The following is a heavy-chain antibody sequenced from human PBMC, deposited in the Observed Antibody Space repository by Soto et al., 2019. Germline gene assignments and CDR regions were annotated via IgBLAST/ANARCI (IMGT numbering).Heavy chain of an antibody. V-gene: IGHV4-30-4*01. J-gene: IGHJ4*02. CDR1: GGSISSGDYY. CDR2: IYYTGST. D-gene: IGHD5-12*01. Sequence: SETLSLTCTVSGGSISSGDYYWSWIRQPPGKGLEWIGYIYYTGSTYYNPSLKSRVTISVDTSKNQFSLKLSSVTAADTAVYYCARGQRWLQFDAPRSDWGQGTMVTVSS. CDR3: ARGQRWLQFDAPRSD.